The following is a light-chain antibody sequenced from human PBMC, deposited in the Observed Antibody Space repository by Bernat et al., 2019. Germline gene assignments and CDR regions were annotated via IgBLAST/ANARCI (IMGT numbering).Light chain of an antibody. CDR3: QQRSSWPIT. CDR1: QSVSSY. J-gene: IGKJ5*01. V-gene: IGKV3-11*01. CDR2: DAS. Sequence: EIVLTQSPATLSLSPGERATLSCRASQSVSSYIAWYQQKPGQAPRLLIYDASNRATGIPARFSGSGSGTDSTLTISSLEPEDFVVYYCQQRSSWPITFGQGTRLEIK.